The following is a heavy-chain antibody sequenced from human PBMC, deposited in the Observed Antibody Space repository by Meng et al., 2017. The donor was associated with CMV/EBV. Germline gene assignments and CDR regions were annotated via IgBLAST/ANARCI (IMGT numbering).Heavy chain of an antibody. CDR2: IYYSGST. D-gene: IGHD3-3*01. CDR3: ARNPNEWDY. Sequence: QMPLQHAAPALVTPSETLSLTCTVSGGAIISSSYYWGWNRQPPGKGLESIGSIYYSGSTYYNPSLQSRVTISVDTSKNQFSLKLSSVTAADTAVYYCARNPNEWDYWGQGTLVTVSS. CDR1: GGAIISSSYY. V-gene: IGHV4-39*07. J-gene: IGHJ4*02.